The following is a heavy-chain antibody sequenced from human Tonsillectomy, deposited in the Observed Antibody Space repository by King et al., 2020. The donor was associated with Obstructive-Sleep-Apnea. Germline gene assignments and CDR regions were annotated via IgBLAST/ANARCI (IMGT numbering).Heavy chain of an antibody. CDR2: ISYDGSKR. D-gene: IGHD2-15*01. J-gene: IGHJ4*02. CDR3: VRDPLDVVWVAAATTSHYFDC. V-gene: IGHV3-30*04. Sequence: HGQLVQSGGGVVQPGRSLRLSCAASGFTFRAYAMHWVRQAPGKGLEWVAVISYDGSKRYYADSVKGRFTISRDNSKNTLYLQMNSLRADDTAVYYCVRDPLDVVWVAAATTSHYFDCWGQGTLVTVSS. CDR1: GFTFRAYA.